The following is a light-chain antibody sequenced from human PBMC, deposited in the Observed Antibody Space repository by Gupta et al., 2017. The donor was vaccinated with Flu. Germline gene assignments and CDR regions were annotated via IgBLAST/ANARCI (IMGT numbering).Light chain of an antibody. V-gene: IGKV1-39*01. Sequence: DIQMTQSPSSLSASVGDRVTITCRASQSISTYLNWHQQKPGKAPIFLIYDASSLQSGVPSRFSGSGSGTDFTLSISRLQPEDFATYYCQQSDSTPRTFGQGTELEIK. CDR2: DAS. CDR1: QSISTY. J-gene: IGKJ2*02. CDR3: QQSDSTPRT.